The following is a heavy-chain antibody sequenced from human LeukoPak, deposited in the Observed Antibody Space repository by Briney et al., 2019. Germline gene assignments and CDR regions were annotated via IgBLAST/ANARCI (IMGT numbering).Heavy chain of an antibody. J-gene: IGHJ6*03. V-gene: IGHV4-59*01. Sequence: PSETLSLTCTVSGGSIGSYYWSWIRQPPGKGLEWIGYIYYSGSTNYNPSLKSRVTISVDTSKNQFSLKLSSVTAADTAVYYCAGGGVSGYYYYMDVWGKGTTVTVSS. CDR2: IYYSGST. CDR3: AGGGVSGYYYYMDV. CDR1: GGSIGSYY. D-gene: IGHD1-26*01.